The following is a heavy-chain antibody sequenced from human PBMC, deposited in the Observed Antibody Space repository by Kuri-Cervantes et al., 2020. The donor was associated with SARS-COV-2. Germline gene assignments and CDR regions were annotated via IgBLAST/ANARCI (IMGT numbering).Heavy chain of an antibody. V-gene: IGHV1-2*04. D-gene: IGHD2-21*01. CDR2: INPNSGGT. J-gene: IGHJ6*02. CDR3: ARDQYLLLLSGYYYGMDV. CDR1: GYTFTGYY. Sequence: ASVKVSCKASGYTFTGYYMHWVRQAPGQGLEWMGWINPNSGGTNYAQKFQGWVTMTRDTSISTAYMELSRLRSDDTAVYYCARDQYLLLLSGYYYGMDVWGQGTTVTVSS.